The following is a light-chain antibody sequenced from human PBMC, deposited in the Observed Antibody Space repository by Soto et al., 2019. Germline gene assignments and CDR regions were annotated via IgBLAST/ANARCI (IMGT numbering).Light chain of an antibody. Sequence: SYELTQPPSVSVSPGQTARITCSGDALPKQYAYWYQQKPGQAPVLAIYKDSERPSGIPERFSGSSSGTTVTLTISGVQAEDEADYYCQSADSSGTVVFGGGTQLTVL. J-gene: IGLJ2*01. CDR3: QSADSSGTVV. CDR2: KDS. CDR1: ALPKQY. V-gene: IGLV3-25*03.